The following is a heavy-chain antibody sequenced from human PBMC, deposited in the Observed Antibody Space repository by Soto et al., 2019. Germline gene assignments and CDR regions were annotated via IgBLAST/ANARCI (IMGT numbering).Heavy chain of an antibody. CDR3: ARLDSGSLQY. Sequence: EVQLVEYGGGLVQPGGSLRLSCAASGFTFVNYWMNWVRQAPGKGLEWVGNIKLEGSDQYYENSVKGRFTISRDNAHNSLYQQINNLRADDTSIYYYARLDSGSLQYSGQRTLVNVSS. J-gene: IGHJ4*02. CDR2: IKLEGSDQ. D-gene: IGHD1-26*01. CDR1: GFTFVNYW. V-gene: IGHV3-7*01.